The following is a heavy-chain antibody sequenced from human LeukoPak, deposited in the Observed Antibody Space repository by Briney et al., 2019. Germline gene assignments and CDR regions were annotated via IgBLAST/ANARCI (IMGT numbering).Heavy chain of an antibody. J-gene: IGHJ4*02. V-gene: IGHV4-38-2*02. D-gene: IGHD1-14*01. CDR2: IYHSGST. Sequence: PSETLSLTCTVSGYSISSGYYWGWIRQPPGKGLEWIGSIYHSGSTYYNPSLKSRVTISVDTSKNQFSLKLSSVTAADTAVYYCAAGGPGDFDYWGREPWSPSPQ. CDR1: GYSISSGYY. CDR3: AAGGPGDFDY.